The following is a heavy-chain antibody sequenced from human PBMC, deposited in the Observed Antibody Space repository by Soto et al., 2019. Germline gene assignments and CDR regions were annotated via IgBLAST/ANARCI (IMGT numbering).Heavy chain of an antibody. CDR1: GGSISSSSYY. V-gene: IGHV4-39*01. J-gene: IGHJ6*02. Sequence: XETLSLTCTVSGGSISSSSYYWGWIRQPPGKGLEWIGSIYYSGSTYYNPSLKSRVTISVDTSKNQFSLKLSSVTAADTAVYYCARLGIAAAGTGEECYYYGMDVWGQGTTVTVSS. CDR3: ARLGIAAAGTGEECYYYGMDV. D-gene: IGHD6-13*01. CDR2: IYYSGST.